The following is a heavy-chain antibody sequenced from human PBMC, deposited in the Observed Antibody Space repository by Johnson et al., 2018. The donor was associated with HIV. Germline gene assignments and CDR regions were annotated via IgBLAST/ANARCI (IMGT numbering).Heavy chain of an antibody. Sequence: QMQLVESGGGVVQPGRSLRLSCAASGFIFSSYAIHWVRQAPGKGLEWVAFIRYDGSNKYYADSVKGRFTISRDNSKNTLYLQMNSLRAEDTAVYYCARAGSSSSGPRAFDIWGQGTMVTVSS. J-gene: IGHJ3*02. CDR3: ARAGSSSSGPRAFDI. CDR1: GFIFSSYA. CDR2: IRYDGSNK. D-gene: IGHD6-6*01. V-gene: IGHV3-30*04.